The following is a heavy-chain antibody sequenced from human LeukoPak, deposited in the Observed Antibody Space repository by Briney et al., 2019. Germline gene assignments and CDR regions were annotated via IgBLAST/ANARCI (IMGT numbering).Heavy chain of an antibody. CDR2: ISGNGGRT. CDR3: AKVAEMDTILGKFDN. D-gene: IGHD5-24*01. CDR1: GFTFSSYA. J-gene: IGHJ5*02. Sequence: GGSLRLSCAASGFTFSSYAMSWVRQAPGKGLEWVSAISGNGGRTYYADSVKGRFTISRDNSRNTLFLQMNGLRAEDTAVYYCAKVAEMDTILGKFDNWGQGTLVTVSS. V-gene: IGHV3-23*01.